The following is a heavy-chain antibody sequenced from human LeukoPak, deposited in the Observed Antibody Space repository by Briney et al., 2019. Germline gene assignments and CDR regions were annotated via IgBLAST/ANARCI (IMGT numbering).Heavy chain of an antibody. CDR3: ARFNLGPGAWGAFDI. J-gene: IGHJ3*02. CDR2: ISGSGGST. V-gene: IGHV3-23*01. Sequence: GGSLRLSCAASGFTFSSYAMSWVRQAPGKGLEWVSAISGSGGSTYYADSVKGRFTISRDNSKNTLYLQMNSLRAEDTAVYYCARFNLGPGAWGAFDIWGQGTMVTVSS. CDR1: GFTFSSYA. D-gene: IGHD3-10*01.